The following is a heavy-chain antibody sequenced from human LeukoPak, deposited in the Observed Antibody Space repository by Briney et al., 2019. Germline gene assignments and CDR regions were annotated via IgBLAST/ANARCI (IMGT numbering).Heavy chain of an antibody. D-gene: IGHD3-10*01. CDR1: GYSISSGYY. CDR2: FFPGETP. Sequence: SETLSLTCNVSGYSISSGYYWGWIRQPPGNGLEWIGTFFPGETPSYNPSLKSRITISADTSNNHFSLKVNSVTAADTAVYYCASERNYYGSGASTSFDHWGQGILVTVSS. J-gene: IGHJ4*02. CDR3: ASERNYYGSGASTSFDH. V-gene: IGHV4-38-2*02.